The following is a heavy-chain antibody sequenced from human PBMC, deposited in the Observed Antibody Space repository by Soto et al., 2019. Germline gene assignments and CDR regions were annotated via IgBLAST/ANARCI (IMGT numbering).Heavy chain of an antibody. CDR1: GFTFSSYG. D-gene: IGHD6-19*01. CDR2: ISYDGSNK. Sequence: GSLRLSCAASGFTFSSYGMHWVRQAPGKGLEWVAVISYDGSNKYYADSVKGRFTISRDSSKNTLYLQMNSLRAEDTAVYYCAKDLGGPSGPNWFDPWGQGTLVTVSS. V-gene: IGHV3-30*18. CDR3: AKDLGGPSGPNWFDP. J-gene: IGHJ5*02.